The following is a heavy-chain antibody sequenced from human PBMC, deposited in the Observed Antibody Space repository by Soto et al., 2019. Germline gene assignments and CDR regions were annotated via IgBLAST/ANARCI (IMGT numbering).Heavy chain of an antibody. CDR3: ARRHYSSSYYGMDV. D-gene: IGHD6-6*01. CDR1: GYSFTSYL. J-gene: IGHJ6*02. Sequence: PGESLKISCKGSGYSFTSYLLSWVRQMPGKGLEWMGRIDPSDSYTNYSPSFQGHVTISADKSISTAYLQWSSLKASDTAMYYCARRHYSSSYYGMDVWGQGTTVTVSS. V-gene: IGHV5-10-1*01. CDR2: IDPSDSYT.